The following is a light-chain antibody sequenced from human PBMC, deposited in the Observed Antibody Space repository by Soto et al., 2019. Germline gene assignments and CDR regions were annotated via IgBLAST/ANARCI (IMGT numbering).Light chain of an antibody. J-gene: IGKJ2*03. CDR1: QSISTN. CDR2: GAS. Sequence: DIQMTQSPSSLSASVGDRVTITCRASQSISTNLSWYHKKPGKAPKLLISGASSLQSGVPSRFSGSRSGTDFSLTISSLQPEDFAIYFCQQSYITLYSFGQGTNLEIK. V-gene: IGKV1-39*01. CDR3: QQSYITLYS.